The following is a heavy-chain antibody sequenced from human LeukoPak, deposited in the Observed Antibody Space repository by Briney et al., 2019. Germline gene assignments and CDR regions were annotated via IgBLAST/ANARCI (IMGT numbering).Heavy chain of an antibody. D-gene: IGHD3-22*01. CDR2: ISYDGSNK. J-gene: IGHJ4*02. Sequence: GGSLRLSCAASGFTFSSYGMHWVRQAPGKGLEWVAVISYDGSNKYYADSVKGRFTISRDNSKNTLYLQMNSLRAEDTAVYYCAKGRKYYYDSSGYYSTEPFDYWGQGTLVTVSS. CDR3: AKGRKYYYDSSGYYSTEPFDY. CDR1: GFTFSSYG. V-gene: IGHV3-30*18.